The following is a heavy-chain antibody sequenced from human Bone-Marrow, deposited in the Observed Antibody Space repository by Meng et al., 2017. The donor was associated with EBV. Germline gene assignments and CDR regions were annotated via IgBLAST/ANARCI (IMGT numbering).Heavy chain of an antibody. CDR1: GYTFTSYG. D-gene: IGHD6-13*01. V-gene: IGHV1-18*01. CDR3: ARCGPGGIAAAGSDAFDI. CDR2: ISAYNGNT. J-gene: IGHJ3*02. Sequence: HVCLVQSGAEVKKPGSSVKVSCKGSGYTFTSYGISWVRQAPGQGLEWMGWISAYNGNTNYAQKLQGRVTMTTDTSTSTAYMELRSLRSDDTAVYYCARCGPGGIAAAGSDAFDIWGQGTMVTVSS.